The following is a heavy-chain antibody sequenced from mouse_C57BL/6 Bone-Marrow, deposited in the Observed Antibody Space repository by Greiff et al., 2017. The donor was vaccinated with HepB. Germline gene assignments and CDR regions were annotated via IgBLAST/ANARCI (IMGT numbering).Heavy chain of an antibody. D-gene: IGHD2-5*01. J-gene: IGHJ2*01. V-gene: IGHV3-6*01. CDR1: GYSITSGYY. CDR3: ASYSTRHYFDY. CDR2: ISYDGSN. Sequence: ESGPGLVKPSQSLSLTCSVTGYSITSGYYWNWIRQFPGNKLEWMGYISYDGSNNYNPSLKTRISITRDTSKNQFFLKLNSVTTEDTATYYCASYSTRHYFDYWGQGTTLTVSS.